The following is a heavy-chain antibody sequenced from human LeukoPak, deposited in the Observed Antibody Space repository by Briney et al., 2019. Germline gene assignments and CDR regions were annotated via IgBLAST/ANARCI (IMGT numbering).Heavy chain of an antibody. CDR2: INHSGST. J-gene: IGHJ4*02. V-gene: IGHV4-34*01. Sequence: PSETLSLTCAVYGGSFSGYYWSWIRQPPGKGLEWIGEINHSGSTNYNPSLKSRVTISVDTSKNQFSLKLSSVTAADTAVYYCARVPLHWGQGTLVTVSS. CDR3: ARVPLH. D-gene: IGHD2-15*01. CDR1: GGSFSGYY.